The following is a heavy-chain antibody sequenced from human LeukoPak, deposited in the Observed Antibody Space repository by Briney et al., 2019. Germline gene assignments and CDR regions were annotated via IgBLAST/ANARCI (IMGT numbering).Heavy chain of an antibody. CDR1: GGSFSGYY. J-gene: IGHJ4*02. V-gene: IGHV4-39*01. CDR3: ARSLAPYYDILTGYYETDY. Sequence: PSETLSLTCAVYGGSFSGYYWGWIRQPPGKGLEWIGSIYYSGSTYYNPSLKSRVTISVDTSKNQFSLKLSSVTAADTAVYYCARSLAPYYDILTGYYETDYWGQGTLVTVSS. D-gene: IGHD3-9*01. CDR2: IYYSGST.